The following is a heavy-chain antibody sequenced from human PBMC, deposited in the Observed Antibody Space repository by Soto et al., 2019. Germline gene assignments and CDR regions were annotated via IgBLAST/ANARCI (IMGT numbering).Heavy chain of an antibody. V-gene: IGHV3-74*01. J-gene: IGHJ4*02. CDR3: ARVGSSSWY. Sequence: EVQLVESGGGLVQPGGSLRLSCAASGFTFSSYWMHWVRQPPGKGLVWVSRIDGAGRSTNYAESVKGRFTISRDNAKNTLYLQMNSLGAEEPAVYYCARVGSSSWYWGQGTVVTVSS. CDR2: IDGAGRST. CDR1: GFTFSSYW. D-gene: IGHD6-6*01.